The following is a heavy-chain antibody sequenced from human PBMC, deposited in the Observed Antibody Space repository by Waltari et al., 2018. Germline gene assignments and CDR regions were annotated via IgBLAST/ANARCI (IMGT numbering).Heavy chain of an antibody. V-gene: IGHV4-39*07. D-gene: IGHD1-26*01. Sequence: QLQLQGSGPGLVKPSETLSLTCTVSAGSISSSSYYWGWIRHPPGKGLEWVANIDYRGITYYSPSLKSRVTVSVETAKNQFSLKVRSVTAADTAVYYCARQMGPIDAFDIWGQGTMVTVSS. J-gene: IGHJ3*02. CDR3: ARQMGPIDAFDI. CDR2: IDYRGIT. CDR1: AGSISSSSYY.